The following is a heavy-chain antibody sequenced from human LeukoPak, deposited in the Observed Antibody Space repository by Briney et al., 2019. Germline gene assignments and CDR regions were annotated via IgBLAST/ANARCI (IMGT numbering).Heavy chain of an antibody. J-gene: IGHJ5*02. CDR3: ARVGVVGAAPWFDP. CDR1: GFTFSSYS. Sequence: GGSLRLSCAASGFTFSSYSMNWVRQAPGKGLEWVSYISYSSSTIYYADSVKGRFTISRDNAKNSLYLQMNSLRAEDTAVYYCARVGVVGAAPWFDPWGQGTLVTVSS. CDR2: ISYSSSTI. D-gene: IGHD2-15*01. V-gene: IGHV3-48*01.